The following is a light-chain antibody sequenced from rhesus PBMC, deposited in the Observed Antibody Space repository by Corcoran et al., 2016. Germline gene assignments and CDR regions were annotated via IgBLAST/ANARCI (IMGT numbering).Light chain of an antibody. CDR3: QQYNSAPYS. Sequence: DIQMTQPPSSLSASVGDRVTITCRASQGISSWLAWYQTKPGKALKLLIYKASSLQSGVPSRFSGSGSVTVFTLTISRLQPEDFATYYCQQYNSAPYSFGQGTKVEIK. J-gene: IGKJ2*01. V-gene: IGKV1-21*01. CDR2: KAS. CDR1: QGISSW.